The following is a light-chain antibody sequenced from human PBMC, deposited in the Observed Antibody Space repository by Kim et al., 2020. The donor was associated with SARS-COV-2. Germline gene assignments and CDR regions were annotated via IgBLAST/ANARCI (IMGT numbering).Light chain of an antibody. CDR3: AAWDDSLNYV. CDR1: SSNIGSNT. Sequence: PGQSVTISCSGSSSNIGSNTVTWYQQLPGTAPKLLIYSNDQRPSGVPDRFSGSKSGTSASLAISGLQSEDEADYYCAAWDDSLNYVFGTGTKVTVL. CDR2: SND. V-gene: IGLV1-44*01. J-gene: IGLJ1*01.